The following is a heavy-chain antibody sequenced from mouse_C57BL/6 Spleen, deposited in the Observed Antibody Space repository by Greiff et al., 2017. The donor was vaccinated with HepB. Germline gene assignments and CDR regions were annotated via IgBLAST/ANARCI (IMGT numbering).Heavy chain of an antibody. CDR2: IWSDGST. D-gene: IGHD1-1*01. CDR1: GFSLTSYG. V-gene: IGHV2-6-1*01. CDR3: ARQYYYGSSYAAMDY. J-gene: IGHJ4*01. Sequence: VQLQQSGPGLVAPSQSLSITCTVSGFSLTSYGVHWVRQPPGKGLEWLVVIWSDGSTTYNSALKSRLSISKDNSRSQVFLKMNSLQTDDTAMYYCARQYYYGSSYAAMDYWGQGTSVTVSS.